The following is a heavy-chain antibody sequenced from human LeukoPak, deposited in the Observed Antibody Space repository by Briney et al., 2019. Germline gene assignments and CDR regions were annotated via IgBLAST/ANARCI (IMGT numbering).Heavy chain of an antibody. CDR1: GFTFSSYS. J-gene: IGHJ5*01. D-gene: IGHD3-3*01. CDR2: ISSSSSYI. CDR3: ARDLAAYYDFWSGPRGWFDS. V-gene: IGHV3-21*01. Sequence: PGGSLRLSCAASGFTFSSYSMNWVRQAPGKGLEWVSSISSSSSYIYYADSVKGRFTISRDNAKNSLYLQMNSLRAEDTAVYYCARDLAAYYDFWSGPRGWFDSWGQGTLVTVSS.